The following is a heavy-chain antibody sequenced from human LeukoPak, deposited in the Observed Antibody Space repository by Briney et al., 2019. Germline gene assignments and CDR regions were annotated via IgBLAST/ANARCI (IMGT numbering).Heavy chain of an antibody. Sequence: PGGSLRPSCAASGFTFSDYYMSWIRQAPGKGLEWVSYISSSSSYTNYADSVKGRFTISRDNAKNSLYLQMNSLRAEDTAVYYCARVRKYSSGWYDAFDIWGQGTMVTVSS. CDR1: GFTFSDYY. D-gene: IGHD6-19*01. V-gene: IGHV3-11*05. CDR2: ISSSSSYT. CDR3: ARVRKYSSGWYDAFDI. J-gene: IGHJ3*02.